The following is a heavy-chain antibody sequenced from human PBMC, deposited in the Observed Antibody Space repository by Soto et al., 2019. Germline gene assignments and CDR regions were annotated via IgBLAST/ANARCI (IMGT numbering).Heavy chain of an antibody. V-gene: IGHV3-74*01. CDR1: AFTFSSYW. CDR2: INSDGRST. Sequence: GGSLRLSCAASAFTFSSYWMHWVRQAPGKGLVWVSRINSDGRSTDYADSVKGRFTISRDNAKNTLYLQMNSLRAEDTAVYYCARPLYSDSSREALGHWGQGTLVTVSS. J-gene: IGHJ4*02. D-gene: IGHD6-6*01. CDR3: ARPLYSDSSREALGH.